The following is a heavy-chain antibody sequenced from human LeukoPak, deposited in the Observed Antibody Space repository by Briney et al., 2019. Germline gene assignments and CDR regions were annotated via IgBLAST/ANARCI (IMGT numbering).Heavy chain of an antibody. CDR1: GFTFSSCG. CDR3: AKDRSSSWTFDY. D-gene: IGHD6-13*01. V-gene: IGHV3-30*18. J-gene: IGHJ4*02. CDR2: ISYDGSKK. Sequence: GGSLRPSCAASGFTFSSCGMHWVRQAPGKGLEWVAVISYDGSKKYYADSVKGRFTISRDNSKNTLYLQMNSLRAEDTAVYYCAKDRSSSWTFDYWGQGTLVTVSS.